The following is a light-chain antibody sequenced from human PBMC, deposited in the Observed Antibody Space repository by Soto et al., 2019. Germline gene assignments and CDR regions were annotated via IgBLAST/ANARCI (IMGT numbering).Light chain of an antibody. CDR2: AAS. J-gene: IGKJ5*01. CDR3: QQRYNWPIT. CDR1: QSVSSN. V-gene: IGKV3-15*01. Sequence: EIVMTQSPATLSVSPGESATLSCRASQSVSSNLAWYQQKPGQAPRLLIYAASYRATGIPARFSGSGSGTEFTLTISSLEPEDFSVYYCQQRYNWPITFGQGTRLEIK.